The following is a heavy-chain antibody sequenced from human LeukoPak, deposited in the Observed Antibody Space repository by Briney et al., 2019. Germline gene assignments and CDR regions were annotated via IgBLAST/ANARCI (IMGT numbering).Heavy chain of an antibody. Sequence: GGSLRLSCAASGFTVSSNYMSWVRQAPGKGLEWVSAISGSGGSTYYADSVKGRFTISRDNSKNTLYLQMNSLGAEDTAVYYCARGLGDSSGYYKYYYYYGMDVWGQGTTVTVSS. D-gene: IGHD3-22*01. CDR1: GFTVSSNY. V-gene: IGHV3-23*01. J-gene: IGHJ6*02. CDR2: ISGSGGST. CDR3: ARGLGDSSGYYKYYYYYGMDV.